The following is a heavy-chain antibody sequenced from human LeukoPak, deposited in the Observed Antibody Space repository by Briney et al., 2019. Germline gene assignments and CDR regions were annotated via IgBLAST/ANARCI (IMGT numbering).Heavy chain of an antibody. Sequence: PGGSLRLSCAASGFTFDDYGMSWVRQAPGKGLGWVSGINLNGGSTGYADSVKGRFTISRDNAKNSLYLQMNSLRAEDTALYYCARDRIAAAGTWFDYWGQGTLVTVSS. D-gene: IGHD6-13*01. CDR1: GFTFDDYG. CDR2: INLNGGST. V-gene: IGHV3-20*04. CDR3: ARDRIAAAGTWFDY. J-gene: IGHJ4*02.